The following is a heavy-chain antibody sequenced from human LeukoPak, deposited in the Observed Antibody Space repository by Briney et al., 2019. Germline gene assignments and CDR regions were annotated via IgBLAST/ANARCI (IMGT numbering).Heavy chain of an antibody. CDR1: GFTFSSYA. CDR3: AREDVGSSSWYGYYYGMDV. Sequence: GGSLRLSCAASGFTFSSYAMHWVRQAPGKGLEWVAVISYDGSNKYYADSVKGRFTISRDNSKNTLYLQINSLRAEDTAVYYCAREDVGSSSWYGYYYGMDVWGQGTTVTVSS. V-gene: IGHV3-30-3*01. J-gene: IGHJ6*02. D-gene: IGHD6-13*01. CDR2: ISYDGSNK.